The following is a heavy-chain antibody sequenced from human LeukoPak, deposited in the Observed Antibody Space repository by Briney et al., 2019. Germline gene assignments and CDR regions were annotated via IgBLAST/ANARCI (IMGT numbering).Heavy chain of an antibody. D-gene: IGHD3-22*01. Sequence: ASVKVSCKASGYTFTGYYMHWVRQAPGQGLEWMGWINPNSGGTNYAQKFQGRVTMTRDTSISTAYMELSRLRSGDTAVYYCARGQSRYYYDSSGHDAFDIWGQGTMVTVSS. CDR2: INPNSGGT. J-gene: IGHJ3*02. V-gene: IGHV1-2*02. CDR1: GYTFTGYY. CDR3: ARGQSRYYYDSSGHDAFDI.